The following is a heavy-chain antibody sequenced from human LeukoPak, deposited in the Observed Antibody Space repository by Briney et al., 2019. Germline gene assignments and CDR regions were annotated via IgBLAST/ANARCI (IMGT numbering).Heavy chain of an antibody. CDR1: GYTFTSYD. V-gene: IGHV1-18*01. CDR3: ARAPWDSSGYYYVSYY. D-gene: IGHD3-22*01. Sequence: ASVKVSCKASGYTFTSYDITWVRQAPGQGLEWMGWISAYNGITNYAQNLQGRVTTTTDTSTSTAYMELRSLRSNDTAVYYCARAPWDSSGYYYVSYYWGQGTLVTVSS. J-gene: IGHJ4*02. CDR2: ISAYNGIT.